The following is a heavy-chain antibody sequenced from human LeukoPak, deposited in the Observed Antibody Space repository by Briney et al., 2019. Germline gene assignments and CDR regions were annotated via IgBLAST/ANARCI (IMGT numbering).Heavy chain of an antibody. J-gene: IGHJ4*02. CDR3: ATSRDSSGVD. CDR1: GFTFTSFW. D-gene: IGHD3-22*01. CDR2: INQDGSVK. Sequence: PGGSLRLSCAASGFTFTSFWMSWVRQAPGKGLEWVANINQDGSVKFYVDSVKGRFTISRGNARSSLYLQMNSLRAEDTAVYYCATSRDSSGVDWGQGNLVTVSS. V-gene: IGHV3-7*01.